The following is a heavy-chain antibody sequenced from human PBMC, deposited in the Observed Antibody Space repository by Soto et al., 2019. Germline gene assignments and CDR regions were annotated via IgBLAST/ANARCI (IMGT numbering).Heavy chain of an antibody. V-gene: IGHV3-48*03. D-gene: IGHD6-19*01. J-gene: IGHJ3*02. CDR2: ISSSGSTI. CDR3: ARLYSSGWIDAFDI. CDR1: GFTFSSYE. Sequence: VGSLRLSCAASGFTFSSYEMNWVRQAPGKGLEWVSYISSSGSTIYYADSVKGRFTISRDNAKNSLYLQMNSLRAEDTAVYYCARLYSSGWIDAFDIWGQGTMVTVSS.